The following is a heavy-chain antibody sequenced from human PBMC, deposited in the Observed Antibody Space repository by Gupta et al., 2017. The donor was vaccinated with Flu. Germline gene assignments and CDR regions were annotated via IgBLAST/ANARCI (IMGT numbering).Heavy chain of an antibody. J-gene: IGHJ5*02. D-gene: IGHD2-21*02. CDR3: ARHCRAVDCYNEELDP. Sequence: GVGVAWVRQPPGTALEWLALIYWDDDKRYSPSLKTRLTVSKDTTKKQGVLKVTKVDHGAIGTYFCARHCRAVDCYNEELDPWGQGILVTVS. CDR2: IYWDDDK. CDR1: GVG. V-gene: IGHV2-5*02.